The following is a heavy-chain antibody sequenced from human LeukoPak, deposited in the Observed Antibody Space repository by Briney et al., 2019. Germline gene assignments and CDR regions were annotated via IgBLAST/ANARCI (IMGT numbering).Heavy chain of an antibody. CDR2: IYYSGST. D-gene: IGHD2-21*01. CDR3: ARESLREGEDYGMDV. J-gene: IGHJ6*02. CDR1: GGSISSCY. Sequence: SETLSLTCTVSGGSISSCYWSWIRQPPGKGLEWIGYIYYSGSTNYNPSLKSRVTISVDTSKNQFPLKLSSVTAADTAVYYCARESLREGEDYGMDVWGQGTTVTVSS. V-gene: IGHV4-59*01.